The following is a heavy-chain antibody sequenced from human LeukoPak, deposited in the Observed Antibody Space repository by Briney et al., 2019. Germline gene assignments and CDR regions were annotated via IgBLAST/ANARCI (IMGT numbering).Heavy chain of an antibody. Sequence: GGSLRLSCAASGFTFSSHGMSWVRQGPGKGLEWVSGISGSGGDTYYADSVKGRFTISRDNSKSTLYLQMNSLRAEDTAVYYCANRFGELFGYWGQGTLVTVSS. J-gene: IGHJ4*02. V-gene: IGHV3-23*01. CDR1: GFTFSSHG. CDR3: ANRFGELFGY. CDR2: ISGSGGDT. D-gene: IGHD3-10*01.